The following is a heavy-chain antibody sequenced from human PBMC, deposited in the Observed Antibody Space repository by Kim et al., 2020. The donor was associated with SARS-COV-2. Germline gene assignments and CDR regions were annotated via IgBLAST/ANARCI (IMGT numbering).Heavy chain of an antibody. D-gene: IGHD3-10*01. CDR3: AKDSALGYYGSGTYYGMDV. Sequence: GGSLRLSCAASGFTFDDYTMHWVRQAPGKGLEWVSLISWDGGSTYYADSVKGRFTISRDNSKNSLYLQMNSLRTEDTALYYCAKDSALGYYGSGTYYGMDVWGQGTTVTVSS. CDR2: ISWDGGST. CDR1: GFTFDDYT. J-gene: IGHJ6*02. V-gene: IGHV3-43*01.